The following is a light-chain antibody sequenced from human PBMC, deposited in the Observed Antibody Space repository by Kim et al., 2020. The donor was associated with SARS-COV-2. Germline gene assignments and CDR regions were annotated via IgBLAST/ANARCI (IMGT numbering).Light chain of an antibody. J-gene: IGLJ2*01. CDR1: SSDVGSYDR. CDR2: EVT. Sequence: QSVLTQPPSVSGSPGQSVTISCTGTSSDVGSYDRVAWYQQAPGTAPKVMIYEVTNRPSGVPDRFSGSKSGNTASLIISGLQAEDEGDYYCSSYTTRGTLIFGGGTQLTVL. V-gene: IGLV2-18*02. CDR3: SSYTTRGTLI.